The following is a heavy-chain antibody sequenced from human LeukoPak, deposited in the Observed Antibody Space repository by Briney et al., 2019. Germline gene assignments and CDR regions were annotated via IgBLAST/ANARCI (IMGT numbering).Heavy chain of an antibody. CDR1: GFTVSSNY. V-gene: IGHV3-23*01. CDR2: ISGSGGST. Sequence: GGSLRLSCAASGFTVSSNYMSWVRQAPGKGLEWVSAISGSGGSTYYADSVKGRFTISRDNSKNTLYLQMNSLRAEDTAVYYCAKGEVVAYPDYWGQGTLVTVSS. D-gene: IGHD3-22*01. CDR3: AKGEVVAYPDY. J-gene: IGHJ4*02.